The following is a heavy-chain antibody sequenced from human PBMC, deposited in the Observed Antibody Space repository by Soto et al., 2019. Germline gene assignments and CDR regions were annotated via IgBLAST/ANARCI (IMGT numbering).Heavy chain of an antibody. CDR2: ISLYSDGT. V-gene: IGHV1-18*01. D-gene: IGHD2-2*01. CDR1: GYTFSNYG. J-gene: IGHJ5*02. CDR3: ARVVPDAEAWFGP. Sequence: QVQLVQSGGEVKRPGASVKVSCKTSGYTFSNYGITWVRQAPGQPLEWLGWISLYSDGTNYAQKFQGRVTMTTDTSTTTAYMELRSLRSDDTAVYYCARVVPDAEAWFGPWGQGTLVTVSS.